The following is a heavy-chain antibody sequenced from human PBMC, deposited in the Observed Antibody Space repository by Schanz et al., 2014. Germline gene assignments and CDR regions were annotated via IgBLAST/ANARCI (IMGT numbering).Heavy chain of an antibody. CDR3: AREGEWGYDPPRH. CDR1: GFTFDDFG. V-gene: IGHV3-21*01. D-gene: IGHD5-12*01. Sequence: EVYLVESGGDLVQPGKSLRLSCAASGFTFDDFGMHWVRQAPGKALEWVSSISSTSTYLYYADSVKGRFTISRDSAKNSLYLQMNSLRAEDTAVYYCAREGEWGYDPPRHWGQGTLVTVSS. J-gene: IGHJ4*02. CDR2: ISSTSTYL.